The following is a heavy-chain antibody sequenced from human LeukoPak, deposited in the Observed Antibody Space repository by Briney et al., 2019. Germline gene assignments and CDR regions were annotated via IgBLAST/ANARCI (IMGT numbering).Heavy chain of an antibody. CDR1: GFTFSSYA. D-gene: IGHD2-21*01. J-gene: IGHJ4*02. CDR2: ISYDGSNK. Sequence: GGSLRLSCAASGFTFSSYAMHWGRQAPGKGLGWVAVISYDGSNKYYADSVKGRFTISRDNSKNTLYLQMNSLRAEDTAVYYCAREAYGSLDYWGQGTLVTVSS. CDR3: AREAYGSLDY. V-gene: IGHV3-30*04.